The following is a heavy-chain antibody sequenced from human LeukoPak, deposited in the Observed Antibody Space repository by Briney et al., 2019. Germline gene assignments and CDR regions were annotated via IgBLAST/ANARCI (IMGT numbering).Heavy chain of an antibody. J-gene: IGHJ4*02. CDR2: ISSSSSTI. CDR3: ASLMTTVYYFDY. D-gene: IGHD4-17*01. CDR1: GFTFTSHS. Sequence: GGSPRLSCAASGFTFTSHSMNWVRQAPGKGLEWISYISSSSSTIYYADSVKGRFTISRDNAKNSLYLQMSSLRDEDTAVYYCASLMTTVYYFDYWGQGTLVAVSS. V-gene: IGHV3-48*02.